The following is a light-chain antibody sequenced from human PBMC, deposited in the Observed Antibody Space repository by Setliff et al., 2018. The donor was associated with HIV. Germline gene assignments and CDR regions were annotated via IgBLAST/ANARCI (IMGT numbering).Light chain of an antibody. V-gene: IGLV2-14*01. J-gene: IGLJ1*01. CDR2: EVS. CDR1: SSDVGGYNY. CDR3: SSYTSSSPLYV. Sequence: QSALTQPASVSGSPGQSITISCTGTSSDVGGYNYVSWYQQQPGKAPKLMIYEVSNRPSGVSDRFSGSKSGNTASLTISGLQTEDEADYFCSSYTSSSPLYVFGAGTKV.